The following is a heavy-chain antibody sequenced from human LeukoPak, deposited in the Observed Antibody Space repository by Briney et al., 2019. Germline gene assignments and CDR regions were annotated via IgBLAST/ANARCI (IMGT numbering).Heavy chain of an antibody. CDR2: ISGSGSTR. CDR3: ARKQSCDC. CDR1: GFTFSSYE. Sequence: GGSLRLSCAASGFTFSSYEMNWVRQAPGKGLEWVSYISGSGSTRYYADSVKGRFTVSRDNAKNSLDLQMNSLRAEDTAVYYCARKQSCDCWGKGTLVTVSS. V-gene: IGHV3-48*03. D-gene: IGHD1-26*01. J-gene: IGHJ4*02.